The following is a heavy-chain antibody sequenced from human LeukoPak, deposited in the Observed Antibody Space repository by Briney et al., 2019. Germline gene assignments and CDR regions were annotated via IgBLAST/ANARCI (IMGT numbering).Heavy chain of an antibody. V-gene: IGHV1-69*02. CDR1: GGTFSSYT. J-gene: IGHJ4*02. CDR3: ARASGSYVGQFDY. Sequence: ASVKVSCKASGGTFSSYTISWVRQAPGQGLERMGRIIPILGIANYAQKFQGRVTITADKSTSTAYMELSSLRSEDTAVYYCARASGSYVGQFDYWGQGTLVTVSS. D-gene: IGHD1-26*01. CDR2: IIPILGIA.